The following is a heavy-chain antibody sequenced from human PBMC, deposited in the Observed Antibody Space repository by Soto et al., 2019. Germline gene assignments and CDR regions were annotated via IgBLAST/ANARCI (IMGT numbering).Heavy chain of an antibody. Sequence: QVQLQESGPGLVKPSETLSLTCTVSGGSISGYYWSWIRQPPGKGLEWIAYIYYIGSTNYNPSLTSRVTISVATSKNQFSLKLSSVTAADTAVYYCARHSNEYRKSLDYWGQGTLVTVSS. CDR3: ARHSNEYRKSLDY. J-gene: IGHJ4*02. D-gene: IGHD1-1*01. CDR2: IYYIGST. CDR1: GGSISGYY. V-gene: IGHV4-59*08.